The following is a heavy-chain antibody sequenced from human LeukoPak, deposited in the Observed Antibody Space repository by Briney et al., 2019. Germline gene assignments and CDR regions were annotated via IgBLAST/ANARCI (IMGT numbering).Heavy chain of an antibody. D-gene: IGHD3-22*01. J-gene: IGHJ4*02. V-gene: IGHV1-3*01. CDR2: INAGNGNT. CDR1: GYTFTSYA. CDR3: ACLGYYYDSSGAL. Sequence: ASAKVSCKASGYTFTSYAMHWVRQASGQRLEWMGWINAGNGNTKYSQKFQGRVTITRDTSASTAYMELSSLRSEDTAVYYCACLGYYYDSSGALWGQGTLVTVSS.